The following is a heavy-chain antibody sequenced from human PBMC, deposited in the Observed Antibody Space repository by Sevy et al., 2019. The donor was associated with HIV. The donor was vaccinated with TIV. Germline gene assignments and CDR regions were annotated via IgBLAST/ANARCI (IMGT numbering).Heavy chain of an antibody. CDR3: ARGIAAPRGMDV. V-gene: IGHV4-59*01. CDR1: GDSISSYY. D-gene: IGHD6-13*01. J-gene: IGHJ6*02. Sequence: SETLSLTCTVSGDSISSYYWSWIRQPPGKGLEWIGSFFYSGSTNYNPSLKSRVTISVDTTKNQVSLKVRSVTAADTAVYYCARGIAAPRGMDVWGQGTTVTVSS. CDR2: FFYSGST.